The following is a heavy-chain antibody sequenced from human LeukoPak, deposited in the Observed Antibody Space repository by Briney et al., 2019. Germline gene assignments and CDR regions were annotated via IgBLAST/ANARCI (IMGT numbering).Heavy chain of an antibody. CDR1: GYTLTQLS. Sequence: ASVEVSCKVSGYTLTQLSMHWVRQAPGKGLEWMGGFDPEDGETIYAQKFQGRVTMTEDTSTDTAYMELSSLRSEDTAVYYCATGRQAQLWFRLSYFDYWGQGTLVTVSS. V-gene: IGHV1-24*01. CDR3: ATGRQAQLWFRLSYFDY. J-gene: IGHJ4*02. D-gene: IGHD5-18*01. CDR2: FDPEDGET.